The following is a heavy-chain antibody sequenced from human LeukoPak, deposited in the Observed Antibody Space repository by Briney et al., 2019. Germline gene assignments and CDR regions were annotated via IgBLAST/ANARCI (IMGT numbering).Heavy chain of an antibody. CDR3: AKASAVRGYYYYGMDV. J-gene: IGHJ6*02. Sequence: GGSLRLSCAASFIFSTYAMNWVRQAPGRGLEWVSAISDSGGITYYADSVKGRFTISRDNSKNTLYLQMNSLRAEDTAIYYCAKASAVRGYYYYGMDVWGQGTTVTVSS. V-gene: IGHV3-23*01. CDR1: FIFSTYA. CDR2: ISDSGGIT. D-gene: IGHD3-10*02.